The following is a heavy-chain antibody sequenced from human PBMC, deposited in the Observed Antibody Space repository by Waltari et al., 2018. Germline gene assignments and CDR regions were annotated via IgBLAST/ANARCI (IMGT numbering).Heavy chain of an antibody. CDR3: ARDPLPHYDSSGYYLYY. CDR2: IIPILGIA. D-gene: IGHD3-22*01. V-gene: IGHV1-69*04. J-gene: IGHJ4*02. Sequence: ISWVRQAPGQGLEWMGRIIPILGIANYAQKFQGRVTITADKSTSTAYMELSSLRSEDTAVYYCARDPLPHYDSSGYYLYYWGQGTLVTVSS.